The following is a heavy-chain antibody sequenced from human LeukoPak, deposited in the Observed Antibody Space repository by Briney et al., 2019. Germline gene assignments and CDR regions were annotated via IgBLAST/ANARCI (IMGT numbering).Heavy chain of an antibody. V-gene: IGHV4-4*02. J-gene: IGHJ3*02. Sequence: PGGSLRLSCAASGFTFSSYSMNWVRQPPGKGLEWLGEIYHSGTTNYNPSLKSRVTISVDKSKNQFSLRLGSVTAADAAVYYCARDLCMSCAFDIWGQGTMVTVSS. CDR1: GFTFSSYSM. CDR2: IYHSGTT. CDR3: ARDLCMSCAFDI. D-gene: IGHD2-8*01.